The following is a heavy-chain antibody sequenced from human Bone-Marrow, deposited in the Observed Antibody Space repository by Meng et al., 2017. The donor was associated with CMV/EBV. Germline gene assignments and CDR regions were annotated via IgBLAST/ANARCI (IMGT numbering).Heavy chain of an antibody. CDR2: INPSGGST. J-gene: IGHJ4*02. V-gene: IGHV1-46*01. CDR3: ARDRGREDIVVVPAAPIGY. Sequence: ASVKVSCKASGYTFTSYYMHWVRQAPGQGLEWMGIINPSGGSTSYAQKFQGRVTMTRDTSTSTVYMELSSLRAEDTAVYYCARDRGREDIVVVPAAPIGYWGQGTLVTVSS. D-gene: IGHD2-2*01. CDR1: GYTFTSYY.